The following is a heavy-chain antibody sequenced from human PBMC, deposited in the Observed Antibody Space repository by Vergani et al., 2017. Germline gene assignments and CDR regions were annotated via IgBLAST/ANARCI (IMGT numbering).Heavy chain of an antibody. Sequence: EVQLVESGGGLVKPGGSLRLSCAASGFTFSSYSMNWVRQAPGKGLEWVSAISGSGGSTYYADSVKGRFTISRDNSKNTLYLQMNSLRAEDTAVYYCAKDPPRFITMIVVVRDYWGQGTLVTVSS. CDR1: GFTFSSYS. CDR2: ISGSGGST. CDR3: AKDPPRFITMIVVVRDY. D-gene: IGHD3-22*01. J-gene: IGHJ4*02. V-gene: IGHV3-23*04.